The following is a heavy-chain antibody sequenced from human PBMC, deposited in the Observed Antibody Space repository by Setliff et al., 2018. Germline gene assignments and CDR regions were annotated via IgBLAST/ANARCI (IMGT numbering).Heavy chain of an antibody. CDR3: ARHEFVGGYYGSVTYRHFDY. CDR2: IYYTGTA. Sequence: SETLSLTCTVSGGSISSYYWSWIRQPPGKGLEWIGSIYYTGTAYYNPSLKSRVTISVDTSKNQFSLQVTSLAATDTALYFCARHEFVGGYYGSVTYRHFDYWGQGILVTSPQ. J-gene: IGHJ4*02. V-gene: IGHV4-59*04. D-gene: IGHD3-10*01. CDR1: GGSISSYY.